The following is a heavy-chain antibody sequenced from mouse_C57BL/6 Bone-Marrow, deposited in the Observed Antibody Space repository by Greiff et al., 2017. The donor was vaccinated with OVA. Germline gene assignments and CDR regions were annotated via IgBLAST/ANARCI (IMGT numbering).Heavy chain of an antibody. J-gene: IGHJ1*03. CDR2: IWTGGGT. CDR1: GFSLTSYA. D-gene: IGHD1-1*01. CDR3: ARKGYGSSYWYFDV. V-gene: IGHV2-9-1*01. Sequence: VQRVESGPGLVAPLQSLSITCTVSGFSLTSYAISWVRQPPGKGLEWLGVIWTGGGTNYNSALKSRLSISKDNSKSQVFLKMNSLQTDDTARYYCARKGYGSSYWYFDVWGTGTTVTVSS.